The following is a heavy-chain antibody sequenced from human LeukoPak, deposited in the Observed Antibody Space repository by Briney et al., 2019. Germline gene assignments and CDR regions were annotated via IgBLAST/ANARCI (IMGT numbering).Heavy chain of an antibody. V-gene: IGHV4-4*07. CDR3: AGNYYGSGSYYSEDRY. CDR1: GVSIRSYY. CDR2: FHTSGST. J-gene: IGHJ4*02. D-gene: IGHD3-10*01. Sequence: SETLSLTCTVSGVSIRSYYWSWIRQPAGKGLEWIGRFHTSGSTNYNPSLKSRVTMSVDTSKNQFSLKLSSVTAADTAVYYCAGNYYGSGSYYSEDRYWGQGTLVTVSS.